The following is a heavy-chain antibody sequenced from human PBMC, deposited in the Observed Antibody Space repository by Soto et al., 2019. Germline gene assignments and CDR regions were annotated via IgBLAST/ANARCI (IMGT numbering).Heavy chain of an antibody. V-gene: IGHV3-13*05. CDR1: GFTFRTYD. J-gene: IGHJ6*04. Sequence: EVQLVESGGGLVQPGVSLRLACEASGFTFRTYDMHWFRQGTGKGLEWVSGISAAGDPDYADSVEGRFTISRENAQNSFFLQMNSLRVGGTAVYYCARTDRDFYGLDVWGKGTTVIVSS. CDR3: ARTDRDFYGLDV. CDR2: ISAAGDP.